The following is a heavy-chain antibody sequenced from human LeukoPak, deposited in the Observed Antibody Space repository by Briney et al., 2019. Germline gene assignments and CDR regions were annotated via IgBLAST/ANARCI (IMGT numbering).Heavy chain of an antibody. V-gene: IGHV4-61*02. Sequence: SETLSLTCTVSGGSISSGSYYWSWIRQPAGKGLEWIGRIYTSGSTNYNPSLKSRVTISVDTSKNQFSLKLSSVTAADTAVYYCATYRAGFFDYWGQGTLVTVSS. CDR3: ATYRAGFFDY. D-gene: IGHD5-12*01. J-gene: IGHJ4*02. CDR1: GGSISSGSYY. CDR2: IYTSGST.